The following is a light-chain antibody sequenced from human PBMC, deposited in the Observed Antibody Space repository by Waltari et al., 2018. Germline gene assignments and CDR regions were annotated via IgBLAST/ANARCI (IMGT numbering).Light chain of an antibody. Sequence: SALTQPASVSGSPGQSITISCTGTSSDVGGYNYVSWYQQHPGKAPKLMIYDVNNRPSGVSNRFSGSKSGNTASLTISGLQAEDEADYYCSSYTGTSSWVFGGGTKVTVL. J-gene: IGLJ3*02. CDR3: SSYTGTSSWV. V-gene: IGLV2-14*01. CDR2: DVN. CDR1: SSDVGGYNY.